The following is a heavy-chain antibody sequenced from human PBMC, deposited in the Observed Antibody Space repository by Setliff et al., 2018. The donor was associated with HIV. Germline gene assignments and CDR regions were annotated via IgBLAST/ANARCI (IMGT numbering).Heavy chain of an antibody. CDR1: GGSIKNYY. D-gene: IGHD6-13*01. V-gene: IGHV4-59*01. J-gene: IGHJ4*01. Sequence: SETLSLTCTVSGGSIKNYYWSWIRQSPEKGLEWIGYIYYSGDTNYNPSLRSRVTISVDTSQNRFSLRLTSVTAADTAMYFCARDEGRATGSWWDQSASWYLDYWGHGILVTVSS. CDR3: ARDEGRATGSWWDQSASWYLDY. CDR2: IYYSGDT.